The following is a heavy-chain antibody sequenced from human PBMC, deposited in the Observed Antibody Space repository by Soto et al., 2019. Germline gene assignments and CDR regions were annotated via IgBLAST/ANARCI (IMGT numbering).Heavy chain of an antibody. V-gene: IGHV5-10-1*01. CDR2: IDPSDSYT. Sequence: PGESLKISCKGSGYSFTSYWISWVRQMPGKGLEWMGRIDPSDSYTNYSPSFQGHVTISADKSISTAYLQWSSLKASDTAMYYCARHLTPVNGDYVGGYYYYGMDVWGQGTTVTVSS. CDR3: ARHLTPVNGDYVGGYYYYGMDV. D-gene: IGHD4-17*01. CDR1: GYSFTSYW. J-gene: IGHJ6*02.